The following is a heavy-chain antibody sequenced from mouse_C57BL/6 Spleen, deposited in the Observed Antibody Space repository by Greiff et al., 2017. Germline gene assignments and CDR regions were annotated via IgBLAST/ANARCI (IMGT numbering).Heavy chain of an antibody. D-gene: IGHD2-3*01. CDR1: GFSLTSYG. J-gene: IGHJ3*01. Sequence: QVQLKQSGPGLVAPSQSLSITCTVSGFSLTSYGVDWVRQSPGKGLEWLGVIWGVGSTNYNSALKSRLSISKDNSKSQVFLKMNSLQTDDTAMYYGASGGYYDGYYGVFAYLGQGTLVTVSA. CDR2: IWGVGST. CDR3: ASGGYYDGYYGVFAY. V-gene: IGHV2-6*01.